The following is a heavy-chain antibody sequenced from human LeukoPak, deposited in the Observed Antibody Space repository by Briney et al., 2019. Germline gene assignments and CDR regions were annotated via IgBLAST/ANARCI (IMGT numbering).Heavy chain of an antibody. D-gene: IGHD2-15*01. CDR3: ARYCSGGSCFDY. CDR2: IKQDGSEK. V-gene: IGHV3-7*01. CDR1: GFTFSSYS. J-gene: IGHJ4*02. Sequence: GGSLRLSCAASGFTFSSYSMNWVRQAPGKGLEWVANIKQDGSEKYYVDSVKGRFTISRDNAKNSLYLQMNSLRAEDTAVYYCARYCSGGSCFDYWGQGTLVTVSS.